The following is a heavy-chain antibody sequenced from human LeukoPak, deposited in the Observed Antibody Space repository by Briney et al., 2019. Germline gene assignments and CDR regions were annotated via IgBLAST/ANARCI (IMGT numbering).Heavy chain of an antibody. CDR3: AAATMYYDILTGYYFYAFDI. D-gene: IGHD3-9*01. J-gene: IGHJ3*02. V-gene: IGHV4-34*01. CDR2: IYYSGST. CDR1: GGSFNDYY. Sequence: SETLSLTCAVYGGSFNDYYWSWIRQPPGKGLDWIGSIYYSGSTYYNPSLKSRVTISVDTSKHQFSLKLSSVTAADTAVYYCAAATMYYDILTGYYFYAFDIWGQGTMVTVSS.